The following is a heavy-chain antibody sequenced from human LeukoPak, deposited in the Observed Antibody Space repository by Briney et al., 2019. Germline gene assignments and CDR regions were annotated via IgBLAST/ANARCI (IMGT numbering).Heavy chain of an antibody. D-gene: IGHD5-12*01. Sequence: PSETLSLTCTVSDYSISRGYYWGWIRQPPGKGLEWIASIYHSGSTYYNPSLKSRVTISVDTSKNQFSLKLSSVTAADTAVYYCARHKGGYQRFNWFDPWGQGTLVTVSS. CDR3: ARHKGGYQRFNWFDP. J-gene: IGHJ5*02. V-gene: IGHV4-38-2*02. CDR2: IYHSGST. CDR1: DYSISRGYY.